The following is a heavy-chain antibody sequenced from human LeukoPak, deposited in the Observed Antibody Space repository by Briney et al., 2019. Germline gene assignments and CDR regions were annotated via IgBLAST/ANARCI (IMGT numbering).Heavy chain of an antibody. V-gene: IGHV3-30-3*01. J-gene: IGHJ4*02. D-gene: IGHD2-2*01. CDR3: ARDPVPAAARHFDY. CDR1: GFTFSSYW. Sequence: GGSLRLSCAVSGFTFSSYWMHWVRQAPGKGLEWLAVISSDGSLEYYADSVKGRITISRDNSKNTLYLQMNSLRPEDTAVYYCARDPVPAAARHFDYWGQGTLVTVSS. CDR2: ISSDGSLE.